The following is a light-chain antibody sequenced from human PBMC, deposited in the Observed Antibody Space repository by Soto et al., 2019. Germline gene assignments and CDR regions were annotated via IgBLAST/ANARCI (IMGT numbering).Light chain of an antibody. Sequence: EIVLTQSPGTLSLSPGERATLPCRASQSVNSNYLAWFQQKPGQAPRLLIYATSSRATGIPDRFSGSGSGTDFTLTISRLEPEDFAVYYCQQYGSSPQTFGQGTKVDIK. CDR2: ATS. CDR1: QSVNSNY. J-gene: IGKJ1*01. CDR3: QQYGSSPQT. V-gene: IGKV3-20*01.